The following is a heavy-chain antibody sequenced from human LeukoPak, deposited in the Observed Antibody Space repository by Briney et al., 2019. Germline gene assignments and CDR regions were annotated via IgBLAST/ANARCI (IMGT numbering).Heavy chain of an antibody. D-gene: IGHD3/OR15-3a*01. CDR2: IRDSGEA. Sequence: PWGTLRLSCAVSGFRVSDYYMSWIRQAPGKGLEWIGLIRDSGEAFYADFARGRVAISGDESENTLYLQMNSLRVEDTAVYFCARDRASNQDWVEFDPWGQGTPVIVSS. V-gene: IGHV3-66*03. J-gene: IGHJ5*02. CDR1: GFRVSDYY. CDR3: ARDRASNQDWVEFDP.